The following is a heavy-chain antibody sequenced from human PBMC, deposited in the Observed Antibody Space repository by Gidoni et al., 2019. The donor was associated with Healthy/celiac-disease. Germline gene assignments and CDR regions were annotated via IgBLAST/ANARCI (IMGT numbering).Heavy chain of an antibody. J-gene: IGHJ4*02. Sequence: QVQLVESGGGVAQPGRSLRLSCAASGFTLSSYAMHWVRQAPGKGLEWVAVISYDGSNKYYADSVKGRFTISRDNSKNTLYLQMNSLRAEDTAVYYCAREGRGIFGVVIIGLYYFDYWGQGTLVTVSS. CDR3: AREGRGIFGVVIIGLYYFDY. CDR2: ISYDGSNK. D-gene: IGHD3-3*01. CDR1: GFTLSSYA. V-gene: IGHV3-30-3*01.